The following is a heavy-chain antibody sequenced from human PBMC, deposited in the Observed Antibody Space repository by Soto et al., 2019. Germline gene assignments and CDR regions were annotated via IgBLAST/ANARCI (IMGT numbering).Heavy chain of an antibody. J-gene: IGHJ4*02. V-gene: IGHV1-8*01. CDR2: VNPNSGNI. CDR1: GNTFTSYD. CDR3: ARGRASGSYYLLDY. D-gene: IGHD3-10*01. Sequence: ASVKVSCKASGNTFTSYDINWVRQATGHGLEWMGWVNPNSGNIGYAQKFQGRVTMTRDTAIRTAYMEVSRLRSDDTAVYYCARGRASGSYYLLDYWGQGTLVTVSS.